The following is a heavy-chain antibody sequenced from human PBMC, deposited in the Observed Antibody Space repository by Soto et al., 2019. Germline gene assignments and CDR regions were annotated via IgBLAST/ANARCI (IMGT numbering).Heavy chain of an antibody. CDR3: ARELPESSSDSQGVLDY. CDR1: GFTFSSYA. Sequence: GGSLRLSCAASGFTFSSYAMHWVRQAPGKGLEWVAVISYDGSNKYYADSVKGRFTISRDNSKNTLYLQMNSLRAEDTAVYYCARELPESSSDSQGVLDYWGQGTLVTVSS. V-gene: IGHV3-30-3*01. D-gene: IGHD5-18*01. J-gene: IGHJ4*02. CDR2: ISYDGSNK.